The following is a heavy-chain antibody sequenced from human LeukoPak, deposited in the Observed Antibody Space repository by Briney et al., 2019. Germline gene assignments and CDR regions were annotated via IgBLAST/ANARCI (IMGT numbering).Heavy chain of an antibody. CDR2: IGGSGGTT. J-gene: IGHJ4*02. V-gene: IGHV3-23*01. CDR3: AKGYCASTTCYARFEN. CDR1: GFTFSSYA. Sequence: PGGSLRLSCAASGFTFSSYAMSWVRQAPGKGLEWVSSIGGSGGTTFYADSVKGRFTISRQNSKNTLFLQMSSLRAEDTAVYYCAKGYCASTTCYARFENWGQGTLVTVSS. D-gene: IGHD2-2*01.